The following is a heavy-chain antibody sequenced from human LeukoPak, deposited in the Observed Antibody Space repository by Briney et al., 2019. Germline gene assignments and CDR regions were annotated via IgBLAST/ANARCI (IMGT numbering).Heavy chain of an antibody. CDR2: ISSSSSTI. Sequence: GRSLRLSCAPSGFTFSSYSMNWVRQAPGKGLEWVSYISSSSSTIYYADSVKGRFTISRDNAKNSLYLQMNSLRAEDTAVYYCARVRFLEPYYYYYMDVWGKGTTVTVSS. CDR3: ARVRFLEPYYYYYMDV. CDR1: GFTFSSYS. D-gene: IGHD3-3*01. V-gene: IGHV3-48*01. J-gene: IGHJ6*03.